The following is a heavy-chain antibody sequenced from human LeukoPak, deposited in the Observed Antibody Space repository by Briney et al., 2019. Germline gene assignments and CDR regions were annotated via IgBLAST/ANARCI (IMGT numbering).Heavy chain of an antibody. D-gene: IGHD3-10*01. J-gene: IGHJ5*02. V-gene: IGHV4-30-4*01. CDR1: GGSISSGDYY. CDR2: IYYSGSI. CDR3: ARGWFGELSAWFDP. Sequence: SETLSLTCTVSGGSISSGDYYWSWIRQPPGKGLEWIGYIYYSGSIYYNPSLKSRVTISVDTSKNQFSLKLSSVTAADTAVYYCARGWFGELSAWFDPWGQGTLVTVSS.